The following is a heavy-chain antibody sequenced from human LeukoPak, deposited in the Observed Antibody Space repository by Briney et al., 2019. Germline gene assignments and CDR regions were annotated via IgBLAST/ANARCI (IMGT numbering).Heavy chain of an antibody. CDR2: INPSGGST. J-gene: IGHJ6*02. D-gene: IGHD5/OR15-5a*01. V-gene: IGHV1-46*01. CDR1: GYTFTSYY. CDR3: ARDILRPSPYYYYGMDV. Sequence: SVKVSCQASGYTFTSYYMHWVRQAPGQGLEWMGIINPSGGSTSYAQKFQGRVTMTRDTSTSTVYMELSSLRSGDTAVYYCARDILRPSPYYYYGMDVWGQGTTVTVSS.